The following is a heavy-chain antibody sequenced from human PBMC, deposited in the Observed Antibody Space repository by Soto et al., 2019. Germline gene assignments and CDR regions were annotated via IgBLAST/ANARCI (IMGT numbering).Heavy chain of an antibody. CDR2: IYHSGNT. Sequence: QVHLQESGPDLVRPSETLSLTYSFFGGSISSDNWWSWVRQTPGKGLEWIGEIYHSGNTNYNPSLKSRVTISVDESKNQFSLKVTSVTAADTALYYCARLSASSKLRGVVINWGQGTLVTVSS. CDR1: GGSISSDNW. J-gene: IGHJ4*02. D-gene: IGHD3-10*01. CDR3: ARLSASSKLRGVVIN. V-gene: IGHV4-4*02.